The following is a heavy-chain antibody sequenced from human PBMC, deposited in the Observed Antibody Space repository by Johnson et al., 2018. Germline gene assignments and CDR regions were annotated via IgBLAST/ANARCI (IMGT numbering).Heavy chain of an antibody. CDR3: ARGGMIVVVSYYYGMDV. Sequence: VQLQESGGGLVQPGGSLRLSCAASGFTFSSYWMHWVRQAPGKGLVWVSRINSDGSSTSYADSVKGRFTISSDNAKNTLYLQMNSRRAEDTAVYYCARGGMIVVVSYYYGMDVWGQGTTVTVSS. CDR1: GFTFSSYW. CDR2: INSDGSST. V-gene: IGHV3-74*01. J-gene: IGHJ6*02. D-gene: IGHD3-22*01.